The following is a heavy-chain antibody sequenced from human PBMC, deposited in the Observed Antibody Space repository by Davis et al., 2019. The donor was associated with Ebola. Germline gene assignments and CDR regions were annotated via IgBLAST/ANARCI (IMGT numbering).Heavy chain of an antibody. CDR2: IKQDGSEK. CDR3: AREDSDFWSGYYDY. Sequence: GESLKISCAASGFTFSSYWMSWVRQAPGKGLEWVANIKQDGSEKYYVDSVKGRFTISRDNAKNSLYLQMNSLRAEDTAVYYCAREDSDFWSGYYDYWGQGTLVTVSS. J-gene: IGHJ4*02. V-gene: IGHV3-7*01. D-gene: IGHD3-3*01. CDR1: GFTFSSYW.